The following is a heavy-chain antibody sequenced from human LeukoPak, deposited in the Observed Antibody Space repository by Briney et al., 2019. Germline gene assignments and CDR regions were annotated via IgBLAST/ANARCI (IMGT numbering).Heavy chain of an antibody. J-gene: IGHJ4*02. Sequence: GESLKISCQGSGYSFITYWIVWVRQMPGRGLEWMGIVYPRDSDARYNPSFLGQVTISADRSINTAYLQWSSLKASDTAIYYCARLAVEDYYFDYWGQGTQVTVSS. V-gene: IGHV5-51*01. CDR3: ARLAVEDYYFDY. CDR2: VYPRDSDA. CDR1: GYSFITYW.